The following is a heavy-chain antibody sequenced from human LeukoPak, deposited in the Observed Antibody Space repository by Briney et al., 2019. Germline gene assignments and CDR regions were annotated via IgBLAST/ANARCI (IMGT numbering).Heavy chain of an antibody. J-gene: IGHJ4*02. CDR3: AKGDMIVVVPTDY. D-gene: IGHD3-22*01. CDR1: GFTFSSYA. CDR2: ISGSGGST. V-gene: IGHV3-23*01. Sequence: GGSLRLSCAASGFTFSSYAMSWVRQAPGKGLKWVSAISGSGGSTYYADSVKGRFTISRDNSKNTLYLQMNSLRAEDTAVYYCAKGDMIVVVPTDYWGQGTLVTVSS.